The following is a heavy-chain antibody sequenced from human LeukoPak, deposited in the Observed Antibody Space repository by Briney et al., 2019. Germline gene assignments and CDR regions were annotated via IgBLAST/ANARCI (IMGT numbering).Heavy chain of an antibody. Sequence: ASVKVSCKGSGYTLTELSMHWVRQAPGKGLEWMGGFDPEDGETIYAQKFQGRVTMTEDTSTDTAYMELSSLRSEDTAVYYCATDITMVRGVISAFDIWGQGTMVTVSS. CDR1: GYTLTELS. CDR2: FDPEDGET. J-gene: IGHJ3*02. V-gene: IGHV1-24*01. D-gene: IGHD3-10*01. CDR3: ATDITMVRGVISAFDI.